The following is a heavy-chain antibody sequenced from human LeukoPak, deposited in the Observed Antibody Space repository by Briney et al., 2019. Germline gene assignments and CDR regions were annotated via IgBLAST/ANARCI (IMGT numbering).Heavy chain of an antibody. CDR2: ISYDGSNK. V-gene: IGHV3-30*03. CDR3: ARRIAAAGHPIDY. Sequence: GRSLRLSCAASGFTFSGYGMHWVRQAPGKGLEWVAVISYDGSNKYYVDSVKGRFTISRDNSKNTLYLQMSSLGAEDTAAYYCARRIAAAGHPIDYWGQGTLVTVSS. CDR1: GFTFSGYG. D-gene: IGHD6-13*01. J-gene: IGHJ4*02.